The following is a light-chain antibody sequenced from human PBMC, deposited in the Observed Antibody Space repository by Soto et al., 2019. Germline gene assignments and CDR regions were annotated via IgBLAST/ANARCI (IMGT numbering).Light chain of an antibody. V-gene: IGLV2-23*02. Sequence: QSALTQPASVSGSPGQSITISCTGTSSDVGSYNLVSWYQQHPGKVPKLMIYEVTKRPSGVSNRFSGSKSGNTASLTIYGLQAEDEADYYCCAYAGSSTFVIFGGGTKVTVL. CDR3: CAYAGSSTFVI. CDR1: SSDVGSYNL. J-gene: IGLJ2*01. CDR2: EVT.